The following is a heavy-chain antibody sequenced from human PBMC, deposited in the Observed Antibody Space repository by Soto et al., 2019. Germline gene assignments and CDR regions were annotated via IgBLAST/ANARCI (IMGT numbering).Heavy chain of an antibody. V-gene: IGHV3-74*01. CDR1: GFTFSSYW. J-gene: IGHJ2*01. Sequence: LSCAASGFTFSSYWMHWVRQAPGKGLVWVSRINSDGSSTSYADSVKGRFTISRDNAKNTLYLQMNSLRAEDTAVYYCARVYYRAWYFDLWGRGTLVTVSS. CDR3: ARVYYRAWYFDL. D-gene: IGHD1-26*01. CDR2: INSDGSST.